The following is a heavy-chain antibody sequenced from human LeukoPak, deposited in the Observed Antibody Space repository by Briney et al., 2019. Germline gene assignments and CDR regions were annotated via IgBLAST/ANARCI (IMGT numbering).Heavy chain of an antibody. D-gene: IGHD2-15*01. Sequence: SGGSLRLSCAASGFTFDDYAMHWVRQAPGKGLEWVSGISWNSGSIGYADSVKGRFTISRDNAKNSLYLQMNSLRAEDTALYYCAKDIAASYCSGGSCYVRSNHDAFDIWGQGTMVTVSS. CDR3: AKDIAASYCSGGSCYVRSNHDAFDI. CDR2: ISWNSGSI. J-gene: IGHJ3*02. CDR1: GFTFDDYA. V-gene: IGHV3-9*01.